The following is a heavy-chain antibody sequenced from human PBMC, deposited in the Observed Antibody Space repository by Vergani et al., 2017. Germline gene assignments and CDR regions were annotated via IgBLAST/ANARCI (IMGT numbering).Heavy chain of an antibody. V-gene: IGHV1-69*01. D-gene: IGHD2-15*01. CDR1: GGTFSSYA. J-gene: IGHJ3*02. CDR3: ARDRDYGTSGGSCYARRAFDI. Sequence: QVQLVQSGAEVKKPGSSVKVSCKASGGTFSSYAISWVRQAPGQGLEWMGGIIPIFGTANYAQKFQGRVTITADESTSTAYMELSRLRSEDTAVYYCARDRDYGTSGGSCYARRAFDIWGQGTMVTVSS. CDR2: IIPIFGTA.